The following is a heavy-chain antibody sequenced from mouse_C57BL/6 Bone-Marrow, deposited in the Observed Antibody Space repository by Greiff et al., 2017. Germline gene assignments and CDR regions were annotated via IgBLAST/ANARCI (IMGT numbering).Heavy chain of an antibody. CDR3: ARSGPLGRSFDY. CDR1: GYTFTSYW. Sequence: QVQLKQPGAELVKPGASVKMSCKASGYTFTSYWITWVKQRPGQGLEWIGDIYPTSGRTNYNEKFKSKAILTVDTSSNTAYMQPSSLTSEDSAVFYCARSGPLGRSFDYWGQGTTLTVSS. V-gene: IGHV1-55*01. D-gene: IGHD4-1*01. CDR2: IYPTSGRT. J-gene: IGHJ2*01.